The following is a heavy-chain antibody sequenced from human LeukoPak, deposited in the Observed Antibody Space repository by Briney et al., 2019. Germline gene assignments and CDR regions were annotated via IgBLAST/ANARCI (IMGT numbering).Heavy chain of an antibody. CDR1: GFTVSSNY. Sequence: GGSLRLSCAASGFTVSSNYMSWVRQAPGKGLEWVSVIYSGGSTYYADSVKGRFTISRDNSKNTLYLQMNSLRAEDTAVYYCARFLTGYYNSDYWGQGALVTVSS. D-gene: IGHD3-9*01. J-gene: IGHJ4*02. CDR3: ARFLTGYYNSDY. CDR2: IYSGGST. V-gene: IGHV3-66*01.